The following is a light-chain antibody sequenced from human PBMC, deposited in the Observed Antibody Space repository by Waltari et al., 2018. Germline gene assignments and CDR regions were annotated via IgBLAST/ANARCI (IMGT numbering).Light chain of an antibody. J-gene: IGLJ1*01. CDR1: SSAVGSYNL. CDR2: EVS. CDR3: CSYTGGTTYV. Sequence: QPALTQPASVSGSPGQSLTLSFTGPSSAVGSYNLVSWYQQYPGKAPKFIIYEVSEGPSGVSNRFSGSKSGNTASLTISGLQAEDEADYYCCSYTGGTTYVFGTGTKVTVL. V-gene: IGLV2-23*02.